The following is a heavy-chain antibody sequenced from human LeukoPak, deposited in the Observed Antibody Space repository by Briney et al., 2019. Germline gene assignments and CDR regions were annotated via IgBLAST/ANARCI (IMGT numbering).Heavy chain of an antibody. V-gene: IGHV4-34*01. D-gene: IGHD3-9*01. CDR2: INHSGST. Sequence: PSETLSLTCAVYGGSFSGYYWSWIRQPPGKGLEWIVEINHSGSTNYNPSLKSRVTISVDTSKNQFSLKLSSVTAAGTAVYYCARARPILTGPYYYYGMDVWGKGTTVTVSS. J-gene: IGHJ6*04. CDR1: GGSFSGYY. CDR3: ARARPILTGPYYYYGMDV.